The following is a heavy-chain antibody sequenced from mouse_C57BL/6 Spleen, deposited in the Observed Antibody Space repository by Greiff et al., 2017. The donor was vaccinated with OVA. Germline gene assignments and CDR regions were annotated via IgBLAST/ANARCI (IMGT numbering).Heavy chain of an antibody. Sequence: QVQLQQSGPELVKPGASVKISCKASGYAFSSSWMNWVKQRPGTGLEWIGRIYPGDGDTNYNGKFKGKATLTADKSSSTACMQLSSLTSEDSAVYFCARGMDYWGQGTSVTVSS. CDR3: ARGMDY. CDR2: IYPGDGDT. V-gene: IGHV1-82*01. J-gene: IGHJ4*01. CDR1: GYAFSSSW.